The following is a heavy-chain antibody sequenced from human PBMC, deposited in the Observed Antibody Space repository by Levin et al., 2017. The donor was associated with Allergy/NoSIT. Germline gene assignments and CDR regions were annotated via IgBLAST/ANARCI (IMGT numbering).Heavy chain of an antibody. J-gene: IGHJ6*02. D-gene: IGHD3-9*01. CDR3: ARDDSFTGYQRFDAMDV. V-gene: IGHV3-21*01. CDR2: INTISSHI. CDR1: GFTFSTYA. Sequence: GESLKISCAASGFTFSTYALNWVRQAPGKGLEWVSSINTISSHIYYANSVRGRFTISRDNARNSLDLQMSSLRPEDTAVYYCARDDSFTGYQRFDAMDVWGRGTTVTVSS.